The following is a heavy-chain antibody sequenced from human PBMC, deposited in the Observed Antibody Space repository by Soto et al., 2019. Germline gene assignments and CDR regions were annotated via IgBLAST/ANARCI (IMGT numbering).Heavy chain of an antibody. CDR2: IYYSGST. V-gene: IGHV4-31*03. Sequence: SETLSLTCTVSGGSISSGGYYWSWIRQHPGKGLEWIGYIYYSGSTYYNPSLKSRVTISVDTSKNQFSLKLSSVTAADTAVYYCARARYSGYDLGSDYWGQGTLVTVSS. D-gene: IGHD5-12*01. CDR1: GGSISSGGYY. CDR3: ARARYSGYDLGSDY. J-gene: IGHJ4*02.